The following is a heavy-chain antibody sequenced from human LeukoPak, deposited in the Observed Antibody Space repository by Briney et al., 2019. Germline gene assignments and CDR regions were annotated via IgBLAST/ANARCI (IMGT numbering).Heavy chain of an antibody. Sequence: GGSLRLSCVTSGFTFSDYWMHWVRQAPGKGLMWVSRINVDGSSRNYADSVEGRFTISRDNAKNSLYLQMNSLRAEDTAVYYCAREGIIDAFDIWGQGTMVTVSS. CDR1: GFTFSDYW. CDR2: INVDGSSR. V-gene: IGHV3-74*01. CDR3: AREGIIDAFDI. D-gene: IGHD2-15*01. J-gene: IGHJ3*02.